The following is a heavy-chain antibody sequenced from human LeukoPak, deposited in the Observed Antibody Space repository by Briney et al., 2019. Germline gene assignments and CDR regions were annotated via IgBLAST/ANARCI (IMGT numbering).Heavy chain of an antibody. J-gene: IGHJ5*02. CDR2: IYYSGST. CDR1: GGSISSGGYY. V-gene: IGHV4-31*03. D-gene: IGHD6-6*01. Sequence: SETLSLTCTVSGGSISSGGYYWSWIRQHPGKGLEWIGYIYYSGSTYYNPSLKSRVTISVDTSKSQFSLKLSSVTAADTAVYYCARDRGSSGFDPWGQGTLVTVSS. CDR3: ARDRGSSGFDP.